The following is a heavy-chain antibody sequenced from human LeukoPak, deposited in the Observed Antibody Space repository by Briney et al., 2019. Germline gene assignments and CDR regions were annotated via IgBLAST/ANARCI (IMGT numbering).Heavy chain of an antibody. J-gene: IGHJ4*02. CDR3: ARESASLNEVEEFDY. V-gene: IGHV1-2*02. Sequence: ASVKVSCKASGYTFTGYYMHWVRQAPGQGLEWMGWINPNSGGTNYAQKFQGRVTMTRDTSISTAYMELSRLRSDDTAVYYCARESASLNEVEEFDYWGQGTLVTVSS. D-gene: IGHD2-15*01. CDR2: INPNSGGT. CDR1: GYTFTGYY.